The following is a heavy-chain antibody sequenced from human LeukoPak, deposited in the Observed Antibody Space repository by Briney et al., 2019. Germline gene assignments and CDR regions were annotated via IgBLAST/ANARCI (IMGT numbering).Heavy chain of an antibody. V-gene: IGHV4-61*02. CDR3: ARDSGGYYGMDV. CDR1: GGSISSGSYY. D-gene: IGHD2-15*01. J-gene: IGHJ6*02. Sequence: SQTLSLTCTVSGGSISSGSYYWSWTRQPAGKGLEWIGRIYTSGSTNYNPSLKSRVTISVDTSKNQFSLKLSSVTAADTAVYYCARDSGGYYGMDVWGQGTTVTVSS. CDR2: IYTSGST.